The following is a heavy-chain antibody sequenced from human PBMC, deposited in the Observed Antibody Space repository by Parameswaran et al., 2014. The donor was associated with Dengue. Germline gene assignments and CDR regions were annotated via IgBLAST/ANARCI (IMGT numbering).Heavy chain of an antibody. D-gene: IGHD2-2*01. J-gene: IGHJ4*02. CDR2: ITSSGSTI. CDR3: ARSGLGYCSSTSCYPPVPRYFDH. V-gene: IGHV3-48*02. Sequence: WIRQPPGKGLEWVSYITSSGSTIYYADSVKGRFTISRDNAKNSLYLQMNSLRDEDTAVYYCARSGLGYCSSTSCYPPVPRYFDHWGQGTLVTVSS.